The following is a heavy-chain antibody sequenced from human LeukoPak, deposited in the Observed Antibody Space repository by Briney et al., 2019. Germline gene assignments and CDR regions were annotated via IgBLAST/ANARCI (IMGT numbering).Heavy chain of an antibody. CDR3: ARDGGYNYGMDV. D-gene: IGHD2-2*02. CDR2: ISSSSSYI. J-gene: IGHJ6*02. V-gene: IGHV3-21*01. CDR1: GVTFSSYS. Sequence: GGSLRLSCAASGVTFSSYSMNWVRQAPGKGLEWVSSISSSSSYIYYADSVKGRFTISRDNAKNSLYLQMNSLRAEDTAVYYCARDGGYNYGMDVWGQGTTVTVSS.